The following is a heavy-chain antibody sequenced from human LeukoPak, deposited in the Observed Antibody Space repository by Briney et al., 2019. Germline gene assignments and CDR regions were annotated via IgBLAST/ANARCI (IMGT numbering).Heavy chain of an antibody. CDR2: INPNSGGT. Sequence: ASVKVSCKASGGTFSSYAISWVRQAPGQGLEWMGWINPNSGGTNYAQKFQGRVTMTRDTSISTAYMELSRLRSDDTAVYYCARGRAVAGTHLSYWGQGTLVTVSS. D-gene: IGHD6-19*01. CDR3: ARGRAVAGTHLSY. V-gene: IGHV1-2*02. CDR1: GGTFSSYA. J-gene: IGHJ4*02.